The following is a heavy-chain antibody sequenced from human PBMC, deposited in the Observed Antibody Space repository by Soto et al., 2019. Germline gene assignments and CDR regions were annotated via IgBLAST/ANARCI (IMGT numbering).Heavy chain of an antibody. V-gene: IGHV4-4*02. CDR2: VYRTGST. D-gene: IGHD6-13*01. CDR3: ARARATIAAAAIFDC. CDR1: GGSISTSNW. Sequence: SETLSLTCAVSGGSISTSNWWSWVRQPPGKGLEWIGEVYRTGSTNYNPSLESRLTISVDKSKNQFSLRLTSVTAADTAVYYCARARATIAAAAIFDCWGQGTLVTVSS. J-gene: IGHJ4*02.